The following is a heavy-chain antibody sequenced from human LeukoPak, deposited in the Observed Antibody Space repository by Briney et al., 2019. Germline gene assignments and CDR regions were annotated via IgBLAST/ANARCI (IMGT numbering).Heavy chain of an antibody. D-gene: IGHD3-22*01. CDR3: ARPGYYDSSGYFDY. CDR1: GGSISSSSYY. Sequence: PETLSLTCTVSGGSISSSSYYWGWIRQPPGKGLEWIGSIYYSGSTYYNPSLKSRVTISVDTSKNQFSLKLSSVTAADTAVYYCARPGYYDSSGYFDYWGQGTLVTVSS. V-gene: IGHV4-39*01. CDR2: IYYSGST. J-gene: IGHJ4*02.